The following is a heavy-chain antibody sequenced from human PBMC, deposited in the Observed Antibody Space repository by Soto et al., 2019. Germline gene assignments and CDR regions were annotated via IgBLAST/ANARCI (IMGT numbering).Heavy chain of an antibody. J-gene: IGHJ6*03. D-gene: IGHD5-12*01. CDR3: ARPTVDIVATHPYYYYYYMDV. V-gene: IGHV3-11*01. Sequence: GGSLRLSCAASGFTFSDYYMSWIRQAPGKGLEWVSYISSSGSTIYYADSVKGRFTISRDNAKNSLYLQMNSLRAEDTAVYYCARPTVDIVATHPYYYYYYMDVWGKGTTVTVSS. CDR1: GFTFSDYY. CDR2: ISSSGSTI.